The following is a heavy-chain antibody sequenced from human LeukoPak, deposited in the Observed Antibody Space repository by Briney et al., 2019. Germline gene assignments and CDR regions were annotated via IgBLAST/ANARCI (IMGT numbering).Heavy chain of an antibody. V-gene: IGHV4-34*01. Sequence: SETLSLTCAVYGGSFSGYYWSWIRQPPGKGLEWIGEINHSGSTNYNPSLKSRVTISVDTSKNQFSLKLSSVTAADTAVYYCARVETGYCGGGSCLISFDYWGQGTLVTVSS. CDR2: INHSGST. J-gene: IGHJ4*02. D-gene: IGHD2-15*01. CDR1: GGSFSGYY. CDR3: ARVETGYCGGGSCLISFDY.